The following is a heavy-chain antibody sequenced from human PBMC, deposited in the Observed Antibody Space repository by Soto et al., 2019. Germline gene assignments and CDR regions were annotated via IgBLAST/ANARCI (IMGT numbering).Heavy chain of an antibody. D-gene: IGHD3-16*01. CDR2: ITYDGSSK. CDR3: AREDGGYDY. Sequence: HPGGSLRLSCAASGFTFRSYAMHWARQAPGKGLEWVAVITYDGSSKYYGDSVKGRFTVSRDNSKKTLYLQMNSLRAEDTAMYYCAREDGGYDYWGQGTLVTVSS. V-gene: IGHV3-30-3*01. CDR1: GFTFRSYA. J-gene: IGHJ4*02.